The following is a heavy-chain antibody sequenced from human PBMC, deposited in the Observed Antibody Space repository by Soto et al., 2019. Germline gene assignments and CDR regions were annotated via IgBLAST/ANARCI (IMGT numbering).Heavy chain of an antibody. J-gene: IGHJ4*02. CDR3: VKGEYYYDSAAYYPFDH. V-gene: IGHV3-48*01. D-gene: IGHD3-22*01. CDR1: GFTFRNYG. Sequence: PGGSLRLSCAASGFTFRNYGMNWVRQAPGKGLEWVSYIGIGSSTKYYADSVKGRFTISRDNSKNTHYLQMSNLRAEDTAVYYCVKGEYYYDSAAYYPFDHWGQATLVTVSS. CDR2: IGIGSSTK.